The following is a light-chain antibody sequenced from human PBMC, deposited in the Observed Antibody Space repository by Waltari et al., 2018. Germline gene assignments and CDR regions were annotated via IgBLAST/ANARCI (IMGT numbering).Light chain of an antibody. CDR2: EEN. CDR1: SGSLVTNY. V-gene: IGLV6-57*01. CDR3: QSYDTNIRV. J-gene: IGLJ3*02. Sequence: NFLLTQPHSVSASPGKTVTISCTRSSGSLVTNYVQWYQQRPGSSPSMIIYEENKRPSGVPDRFSGSIDSSSNSASLTISGLKTEDEADYYCQSYDTNIRVFGGGTKLTVL.